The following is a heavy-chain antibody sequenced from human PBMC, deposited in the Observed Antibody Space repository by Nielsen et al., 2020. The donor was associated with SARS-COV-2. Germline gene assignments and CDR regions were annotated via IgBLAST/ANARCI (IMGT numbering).Heavy chain of an antibody. Sequence: GESLKISCAASRFTFSSYWMSWVRQAPGKGLEWVANIKQDGSEKYYVDSVKGRFTISRDNAKNSLYLQMNSLRAEDTAVYYCARDQGPGSDGSFDYWGQGTLVTVSS. CDR3: ARDQGPGSDGSFDY. J-gene: IGHJ4*02. CDR2: IKQDGSEK. CDR1: RFTFSSYW. V-gene: IGHV3-7*01. D-gene: IGHD3-10*01.